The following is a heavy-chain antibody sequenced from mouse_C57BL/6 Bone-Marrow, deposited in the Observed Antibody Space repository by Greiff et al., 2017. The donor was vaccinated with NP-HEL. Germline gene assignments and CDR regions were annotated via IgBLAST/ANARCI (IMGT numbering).Heavy chain of an antibody. Sequence: EVQLVEPGGGLVQPKGSLKLSCAASGFSFNTYAMNWVRQAPGQGLEWVARIRSKSNNYATYYADSVKDRFTISRDDSESMLYLQMNNMKTEDTAMYYCVRQYSNYEADFDYWGQGTTLTVSS. CDR2: IRSKSNNYAT. CDR3: VRQYSNYEADFDY. V-gene: IGHV10-1*01. CDR1: GFSFNTYA. J-gene: IGHJ2*01. D-gene: IGHD2-5*01.